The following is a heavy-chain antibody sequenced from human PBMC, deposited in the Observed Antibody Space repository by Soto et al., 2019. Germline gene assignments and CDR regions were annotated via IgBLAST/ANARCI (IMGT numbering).Heavy chain of an antibody. CDR3: AKAQHCYDFWSGYYPPVYFDY. J-gene: IGHJ4*02. D-gene: IGHD3-3*01. CDR1: GFTFSSYG. Sequence: PGGSLRLSCAASGFTFSSYGMHWVRQAPGKGLEWVAVISCDGSNKYYADSVKGRFTISRDNSKNTMYLQMNSLRAEDTAVYYCAKAQHCYDFWSGYYPPVYFDYWGQGSRGTVSP. V-gene: IGHV3-30*18. CDR2: ISCDGSNK.